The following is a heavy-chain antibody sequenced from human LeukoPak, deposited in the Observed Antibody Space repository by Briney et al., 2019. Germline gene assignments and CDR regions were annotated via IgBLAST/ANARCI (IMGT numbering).Heavy chain of an antibody. J-gene: IGHJ4*02. V-gene: IGHV4-39*01. CDR2: IYYSGST. CDR3: ARWVPTGYYQYYFDY. CDR1: GGSTNNGDYF. Sequence: SETLSLTCTVSGGSTNNGDYFWGWIRQPPGKGLEWMGSIYYSGSTYYNPSLKSRVTISVDTSKNQFSLRLSSVTAADTAVYYCARWVPTGYYQYYFDYWGQGTLVTVSS. D-gene: IGHD3-9*01.